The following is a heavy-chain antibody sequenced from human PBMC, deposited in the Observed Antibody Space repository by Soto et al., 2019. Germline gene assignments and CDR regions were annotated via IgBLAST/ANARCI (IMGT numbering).Heavy chain of an antibody. CDR2: IKSKTGGGTT. D-gene: IGHD3-3*01. V-gene: IGHV3-15*07. CDR3: TTDGPYLVRFLGWSYCFDC. Sequence: EVQLEESGGGLVKPGGSLRVSCAASGFTFNNAWMRWVRQAPGKGLEWVGRIKSKTGGGTTDYGAPVKGRFTILRDDSKNTLYMQMGSRKTEDTAVYDCTTDGPYLVRFLGWSYCFDCWGQGTLVNVSS. J-gene: IGHJ4*02. CDR1: GFTFNNAW.